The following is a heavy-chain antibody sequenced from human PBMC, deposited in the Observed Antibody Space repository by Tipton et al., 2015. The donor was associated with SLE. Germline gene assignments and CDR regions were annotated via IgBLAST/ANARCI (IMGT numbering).Heavy chain of an antibody. V-gene: IGHV4-39*07. CDR2: IYYSGST. CDR3: ARLGDYYGSGSWGLDY. CDR1: GGSISGSSYY. Sequence: TLSLTCTVSGGSISGSSYYWGWIRQPPGKGLEWIGSIYYSGSTYYNPSLKSRVTISVDTSKNQFSLKLSSVTAADTAVYYCARLGDYYGSGSWGLDYWGQGTLVTVSS. D-gene: IGHD3-10*01. J-gene: IGHJ4*02.